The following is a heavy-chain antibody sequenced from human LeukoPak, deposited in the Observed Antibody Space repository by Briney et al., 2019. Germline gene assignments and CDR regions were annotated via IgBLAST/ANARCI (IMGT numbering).Heavy chain of an antibody. V-gene: IGHV3-30*18. CDR1: GFTVTDNY. CDR3: EKYLSGSFDY. Sequence: GGSLRLSCAASGFTVTDNYMNWVRQSSGKGLEWVVVISHDGRNKYFADSVKGRFTISRDNSKNTVYLQMNSLRAEDTAVYYCEKYLSGSFDYWGQGTLVTVSS. CDR2: ISHDGRNK. J-gene: IGHJ4*02. D-gene: IGHD3-22*01.